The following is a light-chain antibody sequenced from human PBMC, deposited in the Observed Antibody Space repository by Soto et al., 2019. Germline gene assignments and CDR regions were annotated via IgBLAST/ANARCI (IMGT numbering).Light chain of an antibody. V-gene: IGKV1-39*01. CDR1: QGISTY. J-gene: IGKJ1*01. CDR2: AAS. Sequence: DIQVTQTPPSLSASVGDRVTITYRVSQGISTYLNWYQQKPGKAPKLLIYAASSLKSGVPSRFSGSGSGTDFTLTISSLQPEDFATYYCQQSYSTPTFGQGTKVDI. CDR3: QQSYSTPT.